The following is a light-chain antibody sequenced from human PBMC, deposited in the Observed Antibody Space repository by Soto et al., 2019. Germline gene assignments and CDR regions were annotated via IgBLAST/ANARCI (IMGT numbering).Light chain of an antibody. CDR1: RSDVGGYNY. J-gene: IGLJ2*01. CDR2: DVT. V-gene: IGLV2-14*01. CDR3: SSYTSSSTLDVV. Sequence: QSVLTQPASVSGSPGRSITISCTGTRSDVGGYNYVSWYQQHPGKAPKLMIYDVTDRPSGVSNRFSGSKSGNTASLTISGLQAEDEADCYCSSYTSSSTLDVVFGGGTKVTVL.